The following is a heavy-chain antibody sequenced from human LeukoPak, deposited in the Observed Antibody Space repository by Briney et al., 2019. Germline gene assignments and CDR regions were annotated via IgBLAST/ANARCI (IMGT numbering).Heavy chain of an antibody. Sequence: SETLSLTCAVYGGSFSGYYWSWIRQPPGKGLEWIGEINHSGSTNYNPSLKSRVTMSVDTSKNQFSLKLSSVTAADTAVYYCARGRGRITMVRGVIIWFDPWGQGTLVTVSS. D-gene: IGHD3-10*01. J-gene: IGHJ5*02. V-gene: IGHV4-34*01. CDR3: ARGRGRITMVRGVIIWFDP. CDR1: GGSFSGYY. CDR2: INHSGST.